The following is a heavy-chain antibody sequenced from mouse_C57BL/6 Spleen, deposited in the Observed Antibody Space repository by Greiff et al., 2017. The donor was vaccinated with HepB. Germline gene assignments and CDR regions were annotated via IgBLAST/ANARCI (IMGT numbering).Heavy chain of an antibody. CDR1: GFTFSDYG. CDR3: ARPPGSSYYAMDY. Sequence: EVKLMESGGGLVKPGGSLKLSCAASGFTFSDYGMHWVRQAPEKGLEWVAYISSGSSTIYYADTVKGRFTISRDNAKNTLFLQMTSLRSEDTAMYYCARPPGSSYYAMDYWGQGTSVTVSS. CDR2: ISSGSSTI. D-gene: IGHD1-1*01. J-gene: IGHJ4*01. V-gene: IGHV5-17*01.